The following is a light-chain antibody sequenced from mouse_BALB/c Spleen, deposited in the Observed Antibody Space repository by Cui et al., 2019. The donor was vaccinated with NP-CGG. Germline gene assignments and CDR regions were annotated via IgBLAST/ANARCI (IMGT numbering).Light chain of an antibody. V-gene: IGLV1*01. CDR1: TGAVTTSNY. Sequence: AVATQAPAPTTSPGDTVTLTCRSSTGAVTTSNYANWVQEKPDHLFTGLIGGANNRAPGVPARFSGSLIGDKAALTITGAQTEDEAIYFCVLWYSNHWVFGGGTKLTVL. CDR3: VLWYSNHWV. J-gene: IGLJ1*01. CDR2: GAN.